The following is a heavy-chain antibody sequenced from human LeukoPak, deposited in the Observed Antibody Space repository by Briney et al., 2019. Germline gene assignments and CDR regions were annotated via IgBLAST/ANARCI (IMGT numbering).Heavy chain of an antibody. Sequence: ASVKVSCKASGYTLTGYYMHWVRQAPGQGLEWMGWINPNSGGTNYAQKFQGRVTMTRDTSISTAYMELSRLRSDDTAIYYCARNYDSSKDGNDYWGQGTLVTVSS. J-gene: IGHJ4*02. CDR1: GYTLTGYY. V-gene: IGHV1-2*02. D-gene: IGHD3-22*01. CDR3: ARNYDSSKDGNDY. CDR2: INPNSGGT.